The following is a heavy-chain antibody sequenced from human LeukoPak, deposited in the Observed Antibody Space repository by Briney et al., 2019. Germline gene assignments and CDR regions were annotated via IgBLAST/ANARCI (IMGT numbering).Heavy chain of an antibody. CDR3: ATCRCGDPMSGMDV. CDR1: GITFSSYG. J-gene: IGHJ6*02. V-gene: IGHV3-33*03. Sequence: GGSLRLSCAASGITFSSYGMHWVRQAPGKGLEWVAVIWYDGTNKQYAESVKGRFTISRDNPKNTLYLQMNSLRVEDTAVYYCATCRCGDPMSGMDVWGQGTTVTVSS. CDR2: IWYDGTNK. D-gene: IGHD2-21*02.